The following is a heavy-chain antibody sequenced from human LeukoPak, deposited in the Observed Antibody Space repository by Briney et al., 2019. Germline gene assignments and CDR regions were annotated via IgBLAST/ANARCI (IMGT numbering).Heavy chain of an antibody. CDR2: ILLDGNNK. Sequence: GRSLRLSCAASGFTFSIYGMHWVRQAPGKGLXXLAHILLDGNNKYIGDSVKGRFTISRDNSKNTLYLQMNSLRAEDTAIYYCARDKGKGAYFDYWGLGTLVTVSS. D-gene: IGHD3-10*01. J-gene: IGHJ4*02. CDR1: GFTFSIYG. CDR3: ARDKGKGAYFDY. V-gene: IGHV3-33*05.